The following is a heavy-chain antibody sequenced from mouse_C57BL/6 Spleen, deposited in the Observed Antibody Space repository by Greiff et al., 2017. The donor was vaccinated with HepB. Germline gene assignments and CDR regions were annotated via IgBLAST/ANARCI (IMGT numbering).Heavy chain of an antibody. CDR3: ARDRGLVGDWYFDV. CDR2: ISDGGSYT. Sequence: EVQGVESGGGLVKPGGSLKLSCAASGFTFSSYAMSWVRQTPEKRLEWVANISDGGSYTYYPDNVKGRFTISRDNAKNNLYLQMSHLKSEDTAMYYCARDRGLVGDWYFDVWGTGTTVTVSS. J-gene: IGHJ1*03. V-gene: IGHV5-4*01. CDR1: GFTFSSYA. D-gene: IGHD1-1*01.